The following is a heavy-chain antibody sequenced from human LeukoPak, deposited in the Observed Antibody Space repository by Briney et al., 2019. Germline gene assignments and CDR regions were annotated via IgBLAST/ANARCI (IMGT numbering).Heavy chain of an antibody. CDR2: IYHSGSA. V-gene: IGHV4-39*07. CDR1: GDSMTLSTYY. CDR3: ARDTTYYYGSGSYLNWFDP. D-gene: IGHD3-10*01. Sequence: SETLSLTCTVSGDSMTLSTYYWGWIRQPPGMGLEWIGLIYHSGSAYYNASLESRVAISIDKSKNQFSLRLSSVTAADTAVYYCARDTTYYYGSGSYLNWFDPWGQGTLVTVSS. J-gene: IGHJ5*02.